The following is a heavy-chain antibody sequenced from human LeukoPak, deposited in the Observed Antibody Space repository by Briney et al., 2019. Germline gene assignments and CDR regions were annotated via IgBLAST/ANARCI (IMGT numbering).Heavy chain of an antibody. Sequence: GGSLRLSCAASGFTFSTYWMYWVRQAPGKGLEWLSYISYTGSNKYYADSVKGRFAISRDNAKNSLYLQMNSLRAEDTAVYYCAREDIRLDYFDYWGQGTLVTVSS. J-gene: IGHJ4*02. V-gene: IGHV3-48*03. CDR2: ISYTGSNK. CDR1: GFTFSTYW. D-gene: IGHD6-19*01. CDR3: AREDIRLDYFDY.